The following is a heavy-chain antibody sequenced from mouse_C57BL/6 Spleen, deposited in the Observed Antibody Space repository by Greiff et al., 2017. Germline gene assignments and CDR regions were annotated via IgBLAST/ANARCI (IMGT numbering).Heavy chain of an antibody. CDR2: ISYSGST. Sequence: EVQLQQSGPGLAKPSQTLSLTCSVTGYSITSDYWNWIRKFPGNKLEYMGYISYSGSTYYNPSLKSRISITRDTSKNQYYLQLNSVTTEDTATYYCARGSHDYGSSPHYFAYRGQGTPRTASS. D-gene: IGHD1-1*01. CDR1: GYSITSDY. J-gene: IGHJ2*01. V-gene: IGHV3-8*01. CDR3: ARGSHDYGSSPHYFAY.